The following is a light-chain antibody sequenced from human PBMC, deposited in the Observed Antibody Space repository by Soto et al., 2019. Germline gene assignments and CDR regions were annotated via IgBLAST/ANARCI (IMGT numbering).Light chain of an antibody. CDR2: RAS. J-gene: IGKJ5*01. CDR1: QSVTSN. Sequence: EIVMTQSPATLSVSPGERATLHCRASQSVTSNLAWYQHKPGQSPRLLIYRASARATGVPDRFSGSGSGTEFTLTISSLQSEDFAVYYCQQYNNWPPITFGQGTRLEIK. CDR3: QQYNNWPPIT. V-gene: IGKV3-15*01.